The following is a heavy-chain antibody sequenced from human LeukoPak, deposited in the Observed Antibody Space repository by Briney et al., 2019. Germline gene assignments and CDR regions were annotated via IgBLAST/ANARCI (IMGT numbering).Heavy chain of an antibody. Sequence: GASVKVSCKASGGTFSSYAISWVRQAPGQGLEWMGRIIPILGIANYAQKFQGRVTITADKSTSTAYMELSSLRSEDAAVYYCARVFSGSYSYWGQGTLVTVSS. V-gene: IGHV1-69*04. CDR2: IIPILGIA. CDR3: ARVFSGSYSY. CDR1: GGTFSSYA. J-gene: IGHJ4*02. D-gene: IGHD3-10*01.